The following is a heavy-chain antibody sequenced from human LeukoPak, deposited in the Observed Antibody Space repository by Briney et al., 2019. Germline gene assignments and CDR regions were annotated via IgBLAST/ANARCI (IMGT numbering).Heavy chain of an antibody. J-gene: IGHJ3*02. V-gene: IGHV5-51*01. CDR3: ARLRGAVAARNAFDI. D-gene: IGHD6-19*01. CDR2: IYPGDSDT. Sequence: GESLKISCKGSGYSFTSYWIGWVRQMPGKGLEWMGIIYPGDSDTRYSPSFQGQVTISADKSINTAYLHWSSLKASDTAMYYCARLRGAVAARNAFDIWAKGQWSPSLQ. CDR1: GYSFTSYW.